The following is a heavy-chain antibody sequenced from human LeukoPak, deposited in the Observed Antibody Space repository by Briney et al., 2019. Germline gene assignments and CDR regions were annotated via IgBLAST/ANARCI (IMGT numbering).Heavy chain of an antibody. D-gene: IGHD3-9*01. CDR3: ARDTAGVLRYFDWLNDGMDV. CDR1: VFTFSSYS. J-gene: IGHJ6*02. Sequence: GGPLRLSCGASVFTFSSYSVMWVREARGKGVEGVSPISSSSSYIYYADSVKGRFTISRDNAKNSLYLQMNSLRAEDTAVYYCARDTAGVLRYFDWLNDGMDVWGQGTTVTVSS. CDR2: ISSSSSYI. V-gene: IGHV3-21*01.